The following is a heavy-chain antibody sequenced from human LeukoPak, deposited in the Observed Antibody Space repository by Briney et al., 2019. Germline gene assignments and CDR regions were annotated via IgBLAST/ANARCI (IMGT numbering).Heavy chain of an antibody. V-gene: IGHV7-4-1*02. CDR2: INTNTGNP. J-gene: IGHJ3*02. Sequence: ASVKVSCKASGYTFTNYAMNWVRQAPGQGLEWMGWINTNTGNPTYAQGFTGRFVFSLDTSVSTAYLQISSLKAEDTAMYYCARERRSSSPGEQQLVRAFDIWGQGTMVTVSS. CDR1: GYTFTNYA. D-gene: IGHD6-13*01. CDR3: ARERRSSSPGEQQLVRAFDI.